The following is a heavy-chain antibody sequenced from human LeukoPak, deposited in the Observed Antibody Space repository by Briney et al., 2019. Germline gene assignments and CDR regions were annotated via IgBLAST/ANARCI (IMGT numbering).Heavy chain of an antibody. CDR2: IKQDGSEK. V-gene: IGHV3-7*01. CDR1: GDSISSYH. CDR3: ARAGSGPTSGYYYFDY. Sequence: ETLSFTCTVSGDSISSYHWSWVRQAPGKGLEWVANIKQDGSEKYYVDSVKGRFTISRDNAKNSLYLQMNSLRAEDTAVYYCARAGSGPTSGYYYFDYWGQGTLVTVSS. D-gene: IGHD6-19*01. J-gene: IGHJ4*02.